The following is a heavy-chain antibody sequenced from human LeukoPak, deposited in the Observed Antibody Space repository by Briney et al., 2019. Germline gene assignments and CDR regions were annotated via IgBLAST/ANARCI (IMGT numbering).Heavy chain of an antibody. CDR3: ARDLQGDYGDYFLDY. V-gene: IGHV1-3*01. CDR2: INAGNGNT. CDR1: GYTFTSYA. Sequence: ASVKVSCKASGYTFTSYAMHWVRQAPGQRLEWMGWINAGNGNTKYSQKFQGRVTITRDTSASTAYMELSSLRSEDTAVYYCARDLQGDYGDYFLDYWGQGTLVTVSS. D-gene: IGHD4-17*01. J-gene: IGHJ4*02.